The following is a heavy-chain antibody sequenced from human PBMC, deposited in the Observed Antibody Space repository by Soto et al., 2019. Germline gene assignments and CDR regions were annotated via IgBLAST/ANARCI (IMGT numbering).Heavy chain of an antibody. CDR2: ISSNGGST. J-gene: IGHJ6*02. D-gene: IGHD1-1*01. CDR1: GFTFSSYA. V-gene: IGHV3-64*01. Sequence: GGSLRLSCAASGFTFSSYAMHWVRQAPGKGLEYVSAISSNGGSTYYANSVKGRFTISRDNSKNTLYLQMSSLRAEDTALYYCAKDLHWYGMDVWGQGTTVTVSS. CDR3: AKDLHWYGMDV.